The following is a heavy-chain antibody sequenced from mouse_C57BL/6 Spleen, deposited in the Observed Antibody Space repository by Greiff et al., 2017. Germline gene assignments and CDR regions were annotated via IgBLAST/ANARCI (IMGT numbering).Heavy chain of an antibody. Sequence: VQLQQSGPELVKPGASVKISCKASGYSFTGYYMNWVKQSPEKSLEWIGEINPSTGGTTYNQKFKAKATLTVDKSSSTAYMQLKSLTSEDSAVYYCGRAAYYYGSSEGWFAYWGQGTLVTVSA. CDR3: GRAAYYYGSSEGWFAY. J-gene: IGHJ3*01. V-gene: IGHV1-42*01. D-gene: IGHD1-1*01. CDR1: GYSFTGYY. CDR2: INPSTGGT.